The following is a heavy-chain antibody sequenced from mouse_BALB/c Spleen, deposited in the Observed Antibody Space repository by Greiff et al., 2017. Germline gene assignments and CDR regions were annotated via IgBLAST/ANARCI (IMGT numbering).Heavy chain of an antibody. J-gene: IGHJ2*01. D-gene: IGHD1-2*01. V-gene: IGHV5-17*02. Sequence: EVKLMESGGGLVQPGGSRKLSCAASGFTFSSFGMHWVRQAPEKGLEWVAYISSGSSTIYYADTVKGRFTISRDNPKNTLFLQMTSLRSEDTAMYYCARVEHYYVIFDYWGQGTTLTVSS. CDR2: ISSGSSTI. CDR1: GFTFSSFG. CDR3: ARVEHYYVIFDY.